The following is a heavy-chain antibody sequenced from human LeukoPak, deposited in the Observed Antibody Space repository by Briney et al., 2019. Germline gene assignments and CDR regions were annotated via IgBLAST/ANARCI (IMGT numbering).Heavy chain of an antibody. D-gene: IGHD3-3*01. V-gene: IGHV3-30*02. Sequence: PGGSLRLSCAASGFTFSSYGMHWVRQAPGKGLEWVAFIRYDGSNKYYADSVKGRFTISRDNSKNTLYLQMNSLRAEDTAVYYCAKDPTIFGVGFDYWGQGTLVTVSS. CDR3: AKDPTIFGVGFDY. J-gene: IGHJ4*02. CDR2: IRYDGSNK. CDR1: GFTFSSYG.